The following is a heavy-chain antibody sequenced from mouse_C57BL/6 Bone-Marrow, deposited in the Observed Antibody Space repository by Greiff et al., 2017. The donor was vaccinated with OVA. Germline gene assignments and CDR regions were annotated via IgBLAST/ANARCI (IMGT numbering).Heavy chain of an antibody. J-gene: IGHJ4*01. CDR1: GFTFSDYY. V-gene: IGHV5-12*01. Sequence: EVKLVESGGGLVQPGGSLKLSCAASGFTFSDYYMYWVRQTPEKRLEWVAYLSNGGGSTYYPDTVKGRFTISRDNAKNTLYLQMSRLKSEDTAMYYCARHRDMDYWGQGTSVPVSS. CDR2: LSNGGGST. CDR3: ARHRDMDY.